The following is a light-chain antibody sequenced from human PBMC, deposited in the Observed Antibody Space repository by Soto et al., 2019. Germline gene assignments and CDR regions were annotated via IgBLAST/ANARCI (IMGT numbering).Light chain of an antibody. J-gene: IGLJ1*01. CDR3: SSYTSSNTLYV. CDR1: NSDVGAYNT. Sequence: QSAMTQPASVSGSPGQSITISCTGTNSDVGAYNTVSWYQQHPGKAPKLMIYQVSNRPSGVSNRFSGSKSGNTASLTISGLQAEDEADYYCSSYTSSNTLYVFGSGTKVTVL. V-gene: IGLV2-14*01. CDR2: QVS.